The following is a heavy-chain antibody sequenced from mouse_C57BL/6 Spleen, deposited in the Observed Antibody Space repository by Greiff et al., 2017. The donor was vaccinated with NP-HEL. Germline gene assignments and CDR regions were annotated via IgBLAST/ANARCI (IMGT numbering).Heavy chain of an antibody. V-gene: IGHV1-55*01. J-gene: IGHJ4*01. Sequence: VQLQQSGAELVKPGASVKMSCKASGYTFTSYWITWVKQRPGQGLEWIGDIYPGSGSTNYNEKFKSKATLTVDTSSSTAYMQLSSLTSEDSAVYYCARNDYYYYAMDYWGQGTSVTVSS. CDR2: IYPGSGST. CDR1: GYTFTSYW. CDR3: ARNDYYYYAMDY. D-gene: IGHD2-4*01.